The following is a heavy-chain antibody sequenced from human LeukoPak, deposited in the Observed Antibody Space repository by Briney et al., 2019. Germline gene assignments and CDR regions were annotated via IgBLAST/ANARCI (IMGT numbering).Heavy chain of an antibody. CDR3: ARAGGLYCSSTSCYTNYYGMDV. Sequence: SETLSLTCTVSGGSIGTYSWNWIRQPPGKGLEWIGYIYYSGTTNYNPSLKSRVTISVDTSKNQFSLKLSSVTAADTAVYYCARAGGLYCSSTSCYTNYYGMDVWGQGTTVTVSS. CDR2: IYYSGTT. V-gene: IGHV4-59*01. J-gene: IGHJ6*02. CDR1: GGSIGTYS. D-gene: IGHD2-2*02.